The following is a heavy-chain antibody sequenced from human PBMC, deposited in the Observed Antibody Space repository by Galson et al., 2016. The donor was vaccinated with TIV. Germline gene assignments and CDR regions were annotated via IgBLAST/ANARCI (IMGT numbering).Heavy chain of an antibody. CDR3: AAVAGSSTDY. D-gene: IGHD6-19*01. J-gene: IGHJ4*02. CDR2: ISISGDII. Sequence: SLRLSCAASGFTFSDYFISWIRQAPGKGLEWISYISISGDIIYYADSVKGRFSISRDNAKNSVYLQMNSLGADDSAVYYCAAVAGSSTDYWGQGTLVTVSS. V-gene: IGHV3-11*04. CDR1: GFTFSDYF.